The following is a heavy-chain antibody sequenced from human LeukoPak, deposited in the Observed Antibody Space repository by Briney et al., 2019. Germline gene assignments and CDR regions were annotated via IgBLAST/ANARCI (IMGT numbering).Heavy chain of an antibody. J-gene: IGHJ4*02. Sequence: ASVTVSCTVSGYTLTELSMHWVRQAPGKGLEWMGGFDPEDGETIYAQKFQGRVTMTEDTSTDTAYMELSSLRSEDTAVYYCATSPLDYYDSSGLDYWGQGTLVTVSS. D-gene: IGHD3-22*01. CDR1: GYTLTELS. CDR3: ATSPLDYYDSSGLDY. CDR2: FDPEDGET. V-gene: IGHV1-24*01.